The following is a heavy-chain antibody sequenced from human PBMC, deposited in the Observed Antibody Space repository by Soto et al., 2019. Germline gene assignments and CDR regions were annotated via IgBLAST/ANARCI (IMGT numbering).Heavy chain of an antibody. D-gene: IGHD3-16*01. CDR1: GRSMSRNY. Sequence: QVHLQESGPGLVQPSETLSLTCSVSGRSMSRNYWRWIRQSPDKGLQWLGYVFYGGTYYDQSLGGRVSMSVETSKSQFSLKLTSVTVADTAVYYCASYRGALYFESWGPGILVTVAA. CDR2: VFYGGT. V-gene: IGHV4-59*01. CDR3: ASYRGALYFES. J-gene: IGHJ4*02.